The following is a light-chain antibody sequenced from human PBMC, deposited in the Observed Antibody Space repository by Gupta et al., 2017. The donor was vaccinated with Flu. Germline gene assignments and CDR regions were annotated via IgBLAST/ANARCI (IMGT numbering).Light chain of an antibody. J-gene: IGKJ1*01. V-gene: IGKV3-11*01. CDR3: WQRSSRSWT. CDR1: QVGSSY. CDR2: EEA. Sequence: PAPLSLSPEERATPSGSTSQVGSSYSAGYQQKTGQAARSLINEEANGATGSPARSSSGGSGTDDTLIISSIQAEDVAVEYYWQRSSRSWTFGQGTKVEI.